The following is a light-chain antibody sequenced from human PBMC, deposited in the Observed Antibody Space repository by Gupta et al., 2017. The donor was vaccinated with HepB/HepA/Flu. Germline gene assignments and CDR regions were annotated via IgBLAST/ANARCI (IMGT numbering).Light chain of an antibody. J-gene: IGKJ4*01. CDR2: GTN. CDR3: QQYSSFPPT. CDR1: QAITSW. V-gene: IGKV1D-16*01. Sequence: IKLTQFPSSLSASVGDRVTITCRASQAITSWLGWYQQKPGKAPKSLIYGTNNLQVGVPSRFSGSGSGTDFTLTISSLQPEDFATYYCQQYSSFPPTFGGGTKVEIK.